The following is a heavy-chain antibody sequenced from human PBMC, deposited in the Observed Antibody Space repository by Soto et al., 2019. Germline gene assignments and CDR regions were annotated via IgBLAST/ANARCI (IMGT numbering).Heavy chain of an antibody. D-gene: IGHD4-17*01. V-gene: IGHV1-18*01. CDR3: ARGTTVETGSY. CDR1: GYTFTSYG. Sequence: QVQLVQSGAEVKKPGASVKVSCKASGYTFTSYGISWVRKAPGQGLEWMGWIRAYNGNTNQAPKFQGRVTMTTETSTSTAYMELRSLRSDYTAVYYCARGTTVETGSYWGQGTLVTVSS. CDR2: IRAYNGNT. J-gene: IGHJ4*02.